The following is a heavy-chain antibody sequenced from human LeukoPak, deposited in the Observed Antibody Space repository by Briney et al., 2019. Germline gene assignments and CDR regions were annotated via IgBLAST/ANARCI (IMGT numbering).Heavy chain of an antibody. CDR2: INPSGGST. V-gene: IGHV1-46*01. Sequence: ASVTVSCKASVYTFTSYYMHWVRQAPGQGLEWMGIINPSGGSTSYAQKFQGRVTMTRDTSTSTVYMELSSLRSEDTAVYYCARDGVLWFGELSHYYMDVWGKGTTVTVSS. D-gene: IGHD3-10*01. J-gene: IGHJ6*03. CDR3: ARDGVLWFGELSHYYMDV. CDR1: VYTFTSYY.